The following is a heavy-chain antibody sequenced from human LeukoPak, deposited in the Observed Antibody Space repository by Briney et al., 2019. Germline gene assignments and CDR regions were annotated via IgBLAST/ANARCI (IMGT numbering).Heavy chain of an antibody. CDR1: GYSISSGYY. J-gene: IGHJ6*03. D-gene: IGHD5-18*01. V-gene: IGHV4-38-2*02. Sequence: SETLSLTCTVSGYSISSGYYWGWIRQPPGKGLEWIGSIYHSGSTYYNPSLKSRVTISVDTSKNQFSLKLSSVTAADTAVYYCARVTWIQLWLFYYYYMDVWGKGTTVTVSS. CDR3: ARVTWIQLWLFYYYYMDV. CDR2: IYHSGST.